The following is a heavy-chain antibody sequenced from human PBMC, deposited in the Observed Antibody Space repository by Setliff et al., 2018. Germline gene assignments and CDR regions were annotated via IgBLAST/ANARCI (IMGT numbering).Heavy chain of an antibody. D-gene: IGHD3-3*01. V-gene: IGHV4-61*09. Sequence: PSATLSLTCTVSGGSIGSGSYYWSWIRQPAGKGLEWIGHIYTSGSTNYNPSLKSRVTISVDTSKNQFSLKLSSVTAADTAVYYCARGDYNFWSGYYSSYYFDYWGQGTLVTVSS. CDR1: GGSIGSGSYY. CDR3: ARGDYNFWSGYYSSYYFDY. J-gene: IGHJ4*02. CDR2: IYTSGST.